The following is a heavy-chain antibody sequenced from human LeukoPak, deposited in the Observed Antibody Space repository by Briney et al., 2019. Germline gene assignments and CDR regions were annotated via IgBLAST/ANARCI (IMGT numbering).Heavy chain of an antibody. CDR3: ALTEYSSSFYYYYYMDV. Sequence: SVKVSCKASGGTFSSYAISWVRQAPGQGLEWMGRIIPILGIANYAQKFQGRVTITTDESTSTAYMELSSLRSEDTAVYYCALTEYSSSFYYYYYMDVWGKGTTVTVSS. CDR2: IIPILGIA. D-gene: IGHD6-6*01. J-gene: IGHJ6*03. V-gene: IGHV1-69*04. CDR1: GGTFSSYA.